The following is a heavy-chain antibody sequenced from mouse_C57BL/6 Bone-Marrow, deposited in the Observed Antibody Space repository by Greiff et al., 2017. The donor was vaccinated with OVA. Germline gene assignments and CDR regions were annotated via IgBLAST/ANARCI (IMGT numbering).Heavy chain of an antibody. CDR1: GFTFSDYY. CDR2: ISNGGGST. CDR3: ARQGTTVVEGCAY. Sequence: EVQVVESGGGLVQPGGSLKLSCAASGFTFSDYYMYWVRQTPGKRLEWVAYISNGGGSTYYPDIVKGRFNISSDNAKNTLYLQMSRLKSEDTAMYYGARQGTTVVEGCAYWGQGTLVTVAA. J-gene: IGHJ3*01. D-gene: IGHD1-1*01. V-gene: IGHV5-12*01.